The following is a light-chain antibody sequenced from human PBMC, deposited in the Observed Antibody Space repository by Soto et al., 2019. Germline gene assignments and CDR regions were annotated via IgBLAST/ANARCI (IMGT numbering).Light chain of an antibody. J-gene: IGKJ1*01. V-gene: IGKV1-5*01. Sequence: DIQMTQSPSTLSASIGDRVTITYRASQSINKCLAWYQQKPGQAPKLLIYDASSLESGVPSRLSGSGSGTEFSLTITSLQPDDFATYYCQQFIAGWTFGQGTKVDIK. CDR3: QQFIAGWT. CDR2: DAS. CDR1: QSINKC.